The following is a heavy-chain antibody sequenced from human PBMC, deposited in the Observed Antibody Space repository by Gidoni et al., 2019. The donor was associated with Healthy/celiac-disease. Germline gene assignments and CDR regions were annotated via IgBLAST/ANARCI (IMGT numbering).Heavy chain of an antibody. CDR1: GGSISSYY. J-gene: IGHJ6*03. CDR3: ARTKEYYYDSSGERGNPYYYYMDV. V-gene: IGHV4-4*07. CDR2: IYTSGST. D-gene: IGHD3-22*01. Sequence: QVQLQESGPGLVKPAAPLSLTCTVAGGSISSYYWSWIRQPAGKGLEWIGRIYTSGSTNYNPSLKSRVTMSVDTSKNQFSLKLSSVTAADTAVYYCARTKEYYYDSSGERGNPYYYYMDVWGKGTTVTVSS.